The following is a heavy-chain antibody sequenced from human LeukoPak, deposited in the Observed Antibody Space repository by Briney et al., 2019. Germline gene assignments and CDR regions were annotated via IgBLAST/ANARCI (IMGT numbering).Heavy chain of an antibody. CDR2: IRYDGSNK. D-gene: IGHD3-22*01. V-gene: IGHV3-30*02. CDR3: AKVIDYYDSSGHFDY. J-gene: IGHJ4*02. CDR1: GFTFSSYG. Sequence: PGGSLRLSCAASGFTFSSYGMHWVRQAPGKGLEWVAFIRYDGSNKYYADSVKGRFTISRDNSKNTLYLQMNSLRAEDTAVYYCAKVIDYYDSSGHFDYWGQGTLVTVSS.